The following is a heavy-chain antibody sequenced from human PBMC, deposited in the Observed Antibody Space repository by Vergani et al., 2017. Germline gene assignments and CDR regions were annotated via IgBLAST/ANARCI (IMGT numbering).Heavy chain of an antibody. D-gene: IGHD3-22*01. CDR1: GYTFTSYY. CDR2: INPSGGST. J-gene: IGHJ3*02. Sequence: QVQLVQSGAEVKKPGASVKVSCKASGYTFTSYYMHWVRQAPGQGLEWMGIINPSGGSTSYAQKFQGRVTMTRDTSTSTVYMELSSLRSEDTAVYYCARGRITMIVVATPIDAFDIWGQGTMVTVSS. CDR3: ARGRITMIVVATPIDAFDI. V-gene: IGHV1-46*01.